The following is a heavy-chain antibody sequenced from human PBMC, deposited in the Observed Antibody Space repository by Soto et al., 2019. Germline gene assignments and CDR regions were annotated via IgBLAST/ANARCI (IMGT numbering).Heavy chain of an antibody. V-gene: IGHV1-69*01. J-gene: IGHJ6*02. Sequence: QVQLVQSGAEVKKPGSSVKVSCKVSGGTFSSHSINWVRQAPGQGPAWMGGMIPIFGTENYAKKLQGRVTITAYESTGTAYMKLISLTSEDTDLYYCSTYVYCSTTRCYYYYGLDVWGQGNTVIVSS. CDR1: GGTFSSHS. CDR2: MIPIFGTE. D-gene: IGHD2-2*01. CDR3: STYVYCSTTRCYYYYGLDV.